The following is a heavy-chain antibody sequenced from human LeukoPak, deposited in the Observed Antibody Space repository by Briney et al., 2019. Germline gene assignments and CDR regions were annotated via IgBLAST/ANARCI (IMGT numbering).Heavy chain of an antibody. CDR3: ARGGVNDFWSGCYTGIGDYYYMDV. CDR2: IYSGGST. Sequence: GGSLRLSCAASGFTVSSNYMSWVRQAPGKGLEWVSVIYSGGSTYYADSVKGRFTISRDNSKNTLYLQMNSLRAEDTAVYYCARGGVNDFWSGCYTGIGDYYYMDVWGQGTTVTVSS. D-gene: IGHD3-3*01. CDR1: GFTVSSNY. J-gene: IGHJ6*03. V-gene: IGHV3-53*01.